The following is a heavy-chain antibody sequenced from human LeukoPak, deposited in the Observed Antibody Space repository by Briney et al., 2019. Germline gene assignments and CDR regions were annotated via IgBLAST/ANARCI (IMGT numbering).Heavy chain of an antibody. CDR2: ISSSGSTI. J-gene: IGHJ6*02. Sequence: GGSLRLSCAASGFXFSSYEINWARQAPGKGLEWVSYISSSGSTIYYADSVKGRFTISRDNAKNSLYLQMNSLRAEDTAVYYCARGTDGMDVWGQGTTVTVSS. V-gene: IGHV3-48*03. D-gene: IGHD1-1*01. CDR1: GFXFSSYE. CDR3: ARGTDGMDV.